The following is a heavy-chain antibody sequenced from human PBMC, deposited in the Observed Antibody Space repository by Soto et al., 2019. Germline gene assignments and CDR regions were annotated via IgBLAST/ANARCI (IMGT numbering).Heavy chain of an antibody. J-gene: IGHJ4*02. CDR3: ARDQGSAIFGVASYFDY. V-gene: IGHV3-66*01. CDR1: GFTVSSNY. D-gene: IGHD3-3*01. Sequence: LRLSCAASGFTVSSNYMSWVRQAPGKGLEWVSVIYSGGSTYYADSVKGRFTISRDNSKNTLYLQMNSLRAEDTAVYYCARDQGSAIFGVASYFDYWGQGALVTVSS. CDR2: IYSGGST.